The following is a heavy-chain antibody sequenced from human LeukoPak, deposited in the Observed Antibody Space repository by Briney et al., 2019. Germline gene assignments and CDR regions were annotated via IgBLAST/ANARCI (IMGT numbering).Heavy chain of an antibody. CDR1: GYTFTSYG. CDR3: VRDDRNLPVEMATTDY. V-gene: IGHV1-18*01. CDR2: ISAYNGNT. Sequence: ASVKVSCKASGYTFTSYGISWVRQAPGQGLEWMGWISAYNGNTNYAQKLQGRVTMTTDTSTSTAYMELRSLRSDDTAVYYCVRDDRNLPVEMATTDYWGQGTLVTVSS. D-gene: IGHD5-24*01. J-gene: IGHJ4*02.